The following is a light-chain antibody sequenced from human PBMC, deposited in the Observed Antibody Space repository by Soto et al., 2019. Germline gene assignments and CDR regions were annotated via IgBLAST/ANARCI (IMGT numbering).Light chain of an antibody. V-gene: IGKV3-20*01. CDR2: GAS. CDR3: QQYGRSGT. CDR1: QSVSNNY. J-gene: IGKJ1*01. Sequence: IVLTHSPSTLHLCPADTATTYCRASQSVSNNYLAWYQQKPGQAPRLLIYGASNRATGIPDRFSGSGSGTDFTLTISRLEPEDFAVYYCQQYGRSGTFGQGTKVDI.